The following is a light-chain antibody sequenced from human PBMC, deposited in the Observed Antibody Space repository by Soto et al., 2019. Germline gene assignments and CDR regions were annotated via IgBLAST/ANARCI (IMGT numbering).Light chain of an antibody. CDR1: QSVSSY. V-gene: IGKV3-11*01. Sequence: EIVLTQSPATPSLSPGARATLSCRPSQSVSSYLAWYQQKPGQAPRLLIYDASNRSTGSPARFSGSGSGTDFTQISSSLEPEEFAVYYCQRRSNWPPGVTFGPGTKVDIK. CDR3: QRRSNWPPGVT. CDR2: DAS. J-gene: IGKJ3*01.